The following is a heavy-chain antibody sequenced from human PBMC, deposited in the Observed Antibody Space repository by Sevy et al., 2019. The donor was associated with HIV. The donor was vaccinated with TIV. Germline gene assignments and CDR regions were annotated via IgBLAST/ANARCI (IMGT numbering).Heavy chain of an antibody. Sequence: GSLRLSCAASGFTFSSYSMNWVRQAPGKGLEWVSSISSSSSYIYYADSVKGRFTISRDNAKNSLYLQMNSLRAEDTAVYFCAREMYNWNYIFPGSGMDVWGQGTTVTVSS. CDR2: ISSSSSYI. D-gene: IGHD1-7*01. CDR1: GFTFSSYS. CDR3: AREMYNWNYIFPGSGMDV. V-gene: IGHV3-21*01. J-gene: IGHJ6*02.